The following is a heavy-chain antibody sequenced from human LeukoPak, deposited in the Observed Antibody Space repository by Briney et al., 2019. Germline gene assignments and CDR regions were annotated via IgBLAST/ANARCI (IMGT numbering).Heavy chain of an antibody. J-gene: IGHJ4*02. CDR1: GFTLSKFG. CDR2: ISYDGSDK. CDR3: TKGRGDPFYYFDY. V-gene: IGHV3-30*18. D-gene: IGHD4-17*01. Sequence: GGSLRLSCAASGFTLSKFGLHWVRQAPGKGLEWLAAISYDGSDKYYADSVKGRFTISRDNSKNTLYLQMDGLRAEDTAVYYCTKGRGDPFYYFDYWGRGTLVTVSS.